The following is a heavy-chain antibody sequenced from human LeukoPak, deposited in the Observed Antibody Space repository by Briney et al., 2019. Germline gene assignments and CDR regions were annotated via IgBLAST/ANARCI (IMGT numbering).Heavy chain of an antibody. Sequence: GGSLRLSCAASGFTFDDYAMHWVRQAPGKGLEWVSLISWEGDTTYYADSVRGRFTISRDNSENSLYLQMNSLTADDTAFYYCTRDTDYGSATNYFDHWGQGTLVSVSS. D-gene: IGHD3-10*01. CDR1: GFTFDDYA. J-gene: IGHJ4*02. CDR2: ISWEGDTT. V-gene: IGHV3-43D*04. CDR3: TRDTDYGSATNYFDH.